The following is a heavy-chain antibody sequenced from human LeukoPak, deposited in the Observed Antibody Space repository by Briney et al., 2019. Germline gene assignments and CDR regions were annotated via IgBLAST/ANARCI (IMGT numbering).Heavy chain of an antibody. D-gene: IGHD4-17*01. J-gene: IGHJ4*02. CDR3: ARAGLNGDVDY. Sequence: SETLSLTCAVYGGSFSGYYWSWIRQPPGKGLEWIGEINHSGSTEYNPSLKSRVTISVDTSKNQSSLKLSSVTAADTAVYYCARAGLNGDVDYWGQGTLVTVLS. V-gene: IGHV4-34*01. CDR1: GGSFSGYY. CDR2: INHSGST.